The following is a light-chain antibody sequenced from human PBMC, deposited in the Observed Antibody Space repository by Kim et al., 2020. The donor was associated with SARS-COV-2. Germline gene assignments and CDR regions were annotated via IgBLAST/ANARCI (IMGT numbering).Light chain of an antibody. CDR2: AAS. CDR3: QQSYITPFA. CDR1: QSISSH. Sequence: DIQMTQSPSSQSASVGDRVTITCRPTQSISSHLNWYQQKPGRAPKLLISAASTLQGGVPSRFSGSGSETDFTLTISSLQPEDFTTYFCQQSYITPFAFGPGTKVDIK. V-gene: IGKV1-39*01. J-gene: IGKJ3*01.